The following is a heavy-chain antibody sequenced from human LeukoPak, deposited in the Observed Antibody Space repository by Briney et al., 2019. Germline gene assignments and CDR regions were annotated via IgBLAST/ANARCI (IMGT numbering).Heavy chain of an antibody. CDR3: ATLGYCSSTGCSDFGY. CDR1: GYTLTELS. D-gene: IGHD2-2*01. V-gene: IGHV1-24*01. Sequence: ASVKVSCKVSGYTLTELSMHWVRQAPGKGLEWMGGFDPEDGETIYAQKFQGRVTMTEDTSTDTAYMELSSLRSEDTAVYYCATLGYCSSTGCSDFGYWGQGTLVTVSS. J-gene: IGHJ4*02. CDR2: FDPEDGET.